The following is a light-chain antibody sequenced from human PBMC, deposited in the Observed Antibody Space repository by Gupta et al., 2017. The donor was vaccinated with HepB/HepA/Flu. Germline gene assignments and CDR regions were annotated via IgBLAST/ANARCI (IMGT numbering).Light chain of an antibody. Sequence: DIQMTQSPSPVSASVGDRVTITCRASQSVYSCLAWYQQKPGRAPKLLIYRASTLQSGLPSRISGSGSGTEFPLTISSLQPNDFATYYCQQYSSYSYTFGQGTRLDIK. V-gene: IGKV1-5*03. CDR3: QQYSSYSYT. CDR1: QSVYSC. J-gene: IGKJ2*01. CDR2: RAS.